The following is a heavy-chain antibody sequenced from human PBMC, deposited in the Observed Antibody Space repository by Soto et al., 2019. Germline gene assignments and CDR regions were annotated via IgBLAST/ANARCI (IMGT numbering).Heavy chain of an antibody. CDR1: GFTFSSYA. CDR2: ISYDGSNK. CDR3: AREIYDFWSGHYYGMDV. Sequence: PGGSLRLSCAASGFTFSSYAMHWVRQAPGKGLEWVAVISYDGSNKYYADSVKGRFTISRDNSKNTLYLQMNSLRAEDTAVYYCAREIYDFWSGHYYGMDVWGQGTTVTVSS. V-gene: IGHV3-30-3*01. J-gene: IGHJ6*02. D-gene: IGHD3-3*01.